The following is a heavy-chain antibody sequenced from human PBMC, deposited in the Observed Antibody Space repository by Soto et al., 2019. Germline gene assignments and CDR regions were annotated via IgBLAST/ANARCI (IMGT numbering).Heavy chain of an antibody. J-gene: IGHJ3*01. Sequence: QITLKESGPTLVKPTQTLTLTCSFSGFSFSTSGVGVGWVRQPPGKALEWLALIYWSGDEHYRPSLKSRLTITKDTSKNQVVLIMTNMDPVDTATYYCARGLATLPVFAFDVWGQGTTVTVSS. CDR1: GFSFSTSGVG. CDR2: IYWSGDE. CDR3: ARGLATLPVFAFDV. D-gene: IGHD6-6*01. V-gene: IGHV2-5*01.